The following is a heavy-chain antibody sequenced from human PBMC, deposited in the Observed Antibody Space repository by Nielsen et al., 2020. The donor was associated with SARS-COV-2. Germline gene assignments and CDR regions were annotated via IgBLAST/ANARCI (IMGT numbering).Heavy chain of an antibody. CDR3: TRDHSLTIFGVVTLPLYMDV. J-gene: IGHJ6*02. V-gene: IGHV3-49*02. Sequence: WIRQPPGKGLEWVGFIRSKAYGGTTEYAASVKGRFTISRDDSKSIAYLQMNSLKTEDTAVYYCTRDHSLTIFGVVTLPLYMDVWGQGTTVTVSS. D-gene: IGHD3-3*01. CDR2: IRSKAYGGTT.